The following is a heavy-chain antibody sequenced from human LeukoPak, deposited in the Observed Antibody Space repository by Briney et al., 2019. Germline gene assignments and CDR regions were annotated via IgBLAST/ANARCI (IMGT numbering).Heavy chain of an antibody. CDR3: ARVNTRGSGSGSFDY. V-gene: IGHV1-2*02. CDR2: INPNSGGT. D-gene: IGHD3-10*01. J-gene: IGHJ4*02. Sequence: ASVTVSFKASGYTFTVYYMHWVRQAPGQGLEWMGWINPNSGGTNYAQKFQGRVTMTRGTSISTAYMELSRLRSDDTAVYYCARVNTRGSGSGSFDYWGQGTLVTVSS. CDR1: GYTFTVYY.